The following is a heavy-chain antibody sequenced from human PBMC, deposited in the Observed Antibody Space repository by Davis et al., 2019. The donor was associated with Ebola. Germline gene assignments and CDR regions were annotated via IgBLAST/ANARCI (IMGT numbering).Heavy chain of an antibody. CDR3: ARDREGSGYIVDY. D-gene: IGHD5-12*01. J-gene: IGHJ4*02. CDR1: GFTFRTYA. CDR2: LTYDGSIK. Sequence: GESLKISCAASGFTFRTYAMHWVRQAPGKGLEWVAVLTYDGSIKYYADSVKGRFTISRDNSKDTLYLQLSSLRADDTAVYYCARDREGSGYIVDYWGQGTLVTVAS. V-gene: IGHV3-30-3*01.